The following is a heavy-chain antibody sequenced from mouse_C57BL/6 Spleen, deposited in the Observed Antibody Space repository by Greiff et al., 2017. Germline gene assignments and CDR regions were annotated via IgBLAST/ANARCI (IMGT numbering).Heavy chain of an antibody. J-gene: IGHJ2*01. Sequence: VQLKESGPELVKPGASVKISCKASGYSFTGYYMNWVKQSPEKSLEWIGEINPSTGGTTYNQKFKAKATLTVDKSSSTASMQLKSLTSEDSAVXYCARCTTVVATVDYWGQGTTLTVSS. V-gene: IGHV1-42*01. CDR2: INPSTGGT. D-gene: IGHD1-1*01. CDR3: ARCTTVVATVDY. CDR1: GYSFTGYY.